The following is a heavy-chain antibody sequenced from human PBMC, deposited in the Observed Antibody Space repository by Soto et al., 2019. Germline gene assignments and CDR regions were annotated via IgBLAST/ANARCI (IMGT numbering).Heavy chain of an antibody. D-gene: IGHD3-10*01. Sequence: AETLSLTCAFYAGPFSVYSWTWIRQPPGMGLEWIGEINHSITTNYNPSLKSRVTISVDTSKNQFSLKLSSVTAADTAVYYCARRTPGGSETYYNSWFDPWGQGTMVTVSS. CDR3: ARRTPGGSETYYNSWFDP. J-gene: IGHJ5*02. V-gene: IGHV4-34*01. CDR2: INHSITT. CDR1: AGPFSVYS.